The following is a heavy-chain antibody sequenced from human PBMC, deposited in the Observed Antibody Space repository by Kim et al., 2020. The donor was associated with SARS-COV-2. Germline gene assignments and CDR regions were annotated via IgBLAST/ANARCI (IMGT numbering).Heavy chain of an antibody. CDR1: GGSFSGYY. J-gene: IGHJ6*02. Sequence: SETLSLTCAVYGGSFSGYYWSWIRQPPGQGLEWIGEINHSGSTNYNPSLKSRVTISVDTSKNQFSLKLSSVTAADTAVYYCARGIQLWSPHYYYYGMDVWGQGTTVTVSS. CDR3: ARGIQLWSPHYYYYGMDV. CDR2: INHSGST. D-gene: IGHD5-18*01. V-gene: IGHV4-34*01.